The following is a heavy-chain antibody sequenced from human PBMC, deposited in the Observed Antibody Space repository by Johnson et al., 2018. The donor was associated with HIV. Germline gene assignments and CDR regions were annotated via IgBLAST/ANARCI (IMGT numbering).Heavy chain of an antibody. CDR3: AKDERAGQWLVLAFDI. V-gene: IGHV3-30*02. D-gene: IGHD6-19*01. Sequence: QVQLVESGGGVVQPGGSLRLSCAASGFTFSSYGMHWVRQAPGKGLEWVAFIRYDGSNKYYADSVKGRFTISRDNSKNTLYRQMNSLRAEETAVYYCAKDERAGQWLVLAFDIWGQGTMFTVSS. CDR2: IRYDGSNK. CDR1: GFTFSSYG. J-gene: IGHJ3*02.